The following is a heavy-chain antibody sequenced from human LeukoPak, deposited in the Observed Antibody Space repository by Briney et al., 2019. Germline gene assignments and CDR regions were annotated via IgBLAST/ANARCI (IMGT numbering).Heavy chain of an antibody. D-gene: IGHD3/OR15-3a*01. Sequence: GGSLGLSCAASGFTFSKFSMYWVRQAPGKGLEWLSYISSSSSAIFYADSVKGRFTISRDNAKNSLFLQMNSLRAEDTAVYFVVFMDPDGFYWGQGTPVTVSS. CDR1: GFTFSKFS. V-gene: IGHV3-48*04. CDR2: ISSSSSAI. CDR3: VFMDPDGFY. J-gene: IGHJ4*02.